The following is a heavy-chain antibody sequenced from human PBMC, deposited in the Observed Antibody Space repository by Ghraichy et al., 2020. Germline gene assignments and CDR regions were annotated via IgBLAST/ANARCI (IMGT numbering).Heavy chain of an antibody. CDR3: ARHYYDSRNIKRSTYYFDY. D-gene: IGHD3-10*01. CDR2: IYPSGSP. J-gene: IGHJ4*01. V-gene: IGHV4-4*09. Sequence: SQTLSLTCTVSGGSISGSFWSWIRQPPWKGLEWIGDIYPSGSPNYSPSYNPSVEGRVTMSLDTSKNQLSLNLRSVTAADTAVYYCARHYYDSRNIKRSTYYFDYWVPGSLVPVSS. CDR1: GGSISGSF.